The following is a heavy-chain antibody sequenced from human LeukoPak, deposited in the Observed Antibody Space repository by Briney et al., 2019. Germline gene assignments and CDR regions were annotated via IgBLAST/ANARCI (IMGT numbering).Heavy chain of an antibody. CDR3: ASCPEHYGVFRRNYFDY. CDR1: GGTFSSYA. Sequence: SVKVSCKASGGTFSSYAISWVRQAPGQGLEWMGGIIPIFGTANYAQKFQGRVTITADESTSTAYMELSSLRSEDTAVYYCASCPEHYGVFRRNYFDYWGQGTLVTVSS. D-gene: IGHD4-17*01. CDR2: IIPIFGTA. V-gene: IGHV1-69*13. J-gene: IGHJ4*02.